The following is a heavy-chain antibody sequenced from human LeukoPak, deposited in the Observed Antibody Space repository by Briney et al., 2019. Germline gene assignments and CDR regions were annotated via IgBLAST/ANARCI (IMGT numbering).Heavy chain of an antibody. D-gene: IGHD5-24*01. CDR2: INPNSGGT. J-gene: IGHJ4*02. CDR3: ARLYLPATRFDY. CDR1: GYTFTGYY. V-gene: IGHV1-2*02. Sequence: EASVKVSCKASGYTFTGYYMHWVRQAPGQGLEWMGWINPNSGGTNYAQKFQGRVTISVDTSKNQFSLKLSSVTAADTAVYYCARLYLPATRFDYWGQGTLVTVSS.